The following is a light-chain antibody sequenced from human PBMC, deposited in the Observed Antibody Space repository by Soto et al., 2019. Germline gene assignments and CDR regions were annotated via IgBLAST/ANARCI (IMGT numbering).Light chain of an antibody. CDR3: QQRDNWPIT. J-gene: IGKJ5*01. CDR1: QSISSY. CDR2: DAS. Sequence: DIVMTQSPATLSLSPGERATLSCRASQSISSYLTWYQQKPGQAPRLLIFDASKRATGIPARFSGSGSGTDFTLTISSLEPEDFAIYYCQQRDNWPITFGQGTRLESK. V-gene: IGKV3-11*01.